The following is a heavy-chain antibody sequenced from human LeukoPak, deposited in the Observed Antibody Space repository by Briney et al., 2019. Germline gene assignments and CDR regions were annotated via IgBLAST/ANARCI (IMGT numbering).Heavy chain of an antibody. Sequence: SETLSLTCTVSGYSISSGYYWGWIRQPPGKGLEWIGSIYHSGGTYYNPSLKSRVTISVDTSKNQFSLKLSSVTAADTAVYYCARVTGTVTFPFDYWGQGTLVTVSS. V-gene: IGHV4-38-2*02. J-gene: IGHJ4*02. CDR2: IYHSGGT. D-gene: IGHD4-17*01. CDR1: GYSISSGYY. CDR3: ARVTGTVTFPFDY.